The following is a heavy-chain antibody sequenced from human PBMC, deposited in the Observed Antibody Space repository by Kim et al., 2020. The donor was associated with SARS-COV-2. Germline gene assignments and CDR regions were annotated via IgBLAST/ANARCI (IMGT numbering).Heavy chain of an antibody. Sequence: GGSLRLSCAASGFTFSDYYMSWIRQAPGKGLEWVSYISSSGSTIYYADSVKGRFTISRDNAKNSLYLQMNSLRAEDTAVYYCARVATYSSSWYFRAYYYYGMDVWGQGTTVTVSS. CDR2: ISSSGSTI. CDR1: GFTFSDYY. J-gene: IGHJ6*02. V-gene: IGHV3-11*01. D-gene: IGHD6-13*01. CDR3: ARVATYSSSWYFRAYYYYGMDV.